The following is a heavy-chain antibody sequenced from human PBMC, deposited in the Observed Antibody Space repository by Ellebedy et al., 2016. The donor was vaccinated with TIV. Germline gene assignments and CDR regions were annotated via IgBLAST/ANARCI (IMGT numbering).Heavy chain of an antibody. Sequence: SETLSLXXTVSGGSIDFYYWSWIRQPPGKGLEWIGYIYYSGSTNYSPSLRSRVTFSIDTSKNQFSLKMSSVTAADTAVYYCARYGHVLLWFGELFIFDYWGQGTLVTVSS. V-gene: IGHV4-59*12. CDR2: IYYSGST. D-gene: IGHD3-10*01. CDR3: ARYGHVLLWFGELFIFDY. J-gene: IGHJ4*02. CDR1: GGSIDFYY.